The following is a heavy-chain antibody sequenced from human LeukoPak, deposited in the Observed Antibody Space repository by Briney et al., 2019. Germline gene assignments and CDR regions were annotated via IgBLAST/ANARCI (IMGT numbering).Heavy chain of an antibody. Sequence: GGSLRLSCAVSGFTVSSNYMSWVRQAPGKGLEWVSVIYSGDRTYYADSVKGRFTISRDNSKNTLYLQMNSLRAEDTAVYYCAAMWFGELSPKAFDYWGQGTLVTVSS. CDR1: GFTVSSNY. CDR2: IYSGDRT. J-gene: IGHJ4*02. D-gene: IGHD3-10*01. V-gene: IGHV3-53*01. CDR3: AAMWFGELSPKAFDY.